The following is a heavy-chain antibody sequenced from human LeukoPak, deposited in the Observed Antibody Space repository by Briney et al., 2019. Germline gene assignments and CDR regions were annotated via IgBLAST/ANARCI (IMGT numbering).Heavy chain of an antibody. CDR3: LLQMSYGELSDPDF. CDR1: GFTLSSLA. J-gene: IGHJ4*02. D-gene: IGHD3-16*02. Sequence: GGSLRLSCAASGFTLSSLAMHWVRQAPGKGLEWVSSSGTRSGTKYYADSVMGRFTISRDSAMNSVSLQINSLRAEDTAVYYCLLQMSYGELSDPDFRGQGTLVTVSS. CDR2: SGTRSGTK. V-gene: IGHV3-21*01.